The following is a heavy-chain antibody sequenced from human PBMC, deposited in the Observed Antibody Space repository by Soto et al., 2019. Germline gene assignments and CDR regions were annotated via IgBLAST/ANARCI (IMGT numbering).Heavy chain of an antibody. CDR3: AKDNQYSSGWVDAFDI. V-gene: IGHV3-23*01. CDR2: ISGSGGST. J-gene: IGHJ3*02. D-gene: IGHD6-19*01. Sequence: GGSLRLSCAASGFTFSSYAMSWVRQAPGKGLEWVSAISGSGGSTYYADSVKGRFTISRDNSKNTLYLQMNSLRAEDTAVYYCAKDNQYSSGWVDAFDIWGQGTMVTVSS. CDR1: GFTFSSYA.